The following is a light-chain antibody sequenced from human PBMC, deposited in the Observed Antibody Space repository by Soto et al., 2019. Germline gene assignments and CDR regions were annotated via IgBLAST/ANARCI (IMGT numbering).Light chain of an antibody. CDR1: SSNIGAGYD. CDR3: QSYDSSLSGSVV. Sequence: QSVLTQPPSVSGAPGQRVTISCTGSSSNIGAGYDVHWYQQLPGTAPKLLIYGNSNRPSGVPDRFSGSKSGTSASLATTGLQAEDDADYYRQSYDSSLSGSVVFGGGTKLTVL. V-gene: IGLV1-40*01. CDR2: GNS. J-gene: IGLJ2*01.